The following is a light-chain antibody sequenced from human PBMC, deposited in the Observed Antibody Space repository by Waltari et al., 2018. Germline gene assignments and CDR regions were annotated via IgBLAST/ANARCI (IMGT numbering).Light chain of an antibody. V-gene: IGKV1-27*01. CDR1: HGINKE. CDR2: AAS. CDR3: QQDYTTPSMYN. J-gene: IGKJ2*01. Sequence: DIQLTQSPSSLSASVGDRVTVTCRASHGINKESSWYQQKPEKAPTLLIYAASTLQTGVSSRFSGSGSGTDFTLTISSLQPEDVATYYCQQDYTTPSMYNFGQGTKVEI.